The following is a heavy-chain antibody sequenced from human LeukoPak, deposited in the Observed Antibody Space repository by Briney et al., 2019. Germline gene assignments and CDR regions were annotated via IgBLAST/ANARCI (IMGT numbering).Heavy chain of an antibody. J-gene: IGHJ4*02. D-gene: IGHD3-10*01. CDR1: GFTFRTYA. CDR3: AARKVRGVWFYLDY. CDR2: VSSGGDTK. V-gene: IGHV3-30*09. Sequence: PGGSLRLSCAASGFTFRTYAIHWVRQAPDKGLEWVAVVSSGGDTKFYADSVKGRFAISTDNSKNTLYLQMNSLRVEDTAVYFCAARKVRGVWFYLDYWGQGTLVTVSS.